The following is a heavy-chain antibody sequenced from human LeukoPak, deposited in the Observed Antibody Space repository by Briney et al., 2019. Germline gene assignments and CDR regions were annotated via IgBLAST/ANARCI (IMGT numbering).Heavy chain of an antibody. Sequence: SETLSLTCTVSGGSISSYYWRWIRQPPGKGREGIGDIYYSGNTNYHPSLRRRVTISVATSKNQFSLKLSSVTAADTAVYYCARVGAYYYYRLDVSGQGTTVTVSS. V-gene: IGHV4-59*01. CDR2: IYYSGNT. CDR3: ARVGAYYYYRLDV. CDR1: GGSISSYY. D-gene: IGHD3-16*01. J-gene: IGHJ6*02.